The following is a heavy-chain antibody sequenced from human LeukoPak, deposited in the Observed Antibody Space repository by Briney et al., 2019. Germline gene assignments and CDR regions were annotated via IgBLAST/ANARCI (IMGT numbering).Heavy chain of an antibody. V-gene: IGHV3-21*01. D-gene: IGHD3-3*01. CDR1: GFTFSAYT. J-gene: IGHJ2*01. CDR2: ISSTSSYI. Sequence: PGGCLRLSSAASGFTFSAYTTNWVRQAPGEGLEWVSSISSTSSYIYSADSVKGRFTISRDNAKNSLFLHMNSLTADDTAVYYCARDGVTVSSSPSYWYFDLWGRGTLVTVSS. CDR3: ARDGVTVSSSPSYWYFDL.